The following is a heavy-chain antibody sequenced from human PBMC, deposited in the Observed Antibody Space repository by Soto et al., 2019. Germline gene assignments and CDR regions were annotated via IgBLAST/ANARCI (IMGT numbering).Heavy chain of an antibody. J-gene: IGHJ4*02. CDR3: AKAGGDCSGGSCYSNQCDY. CDR1: GFTFSSYA. V-gene: IGHV3-23*01. D-gene: IGHD2-15*01. CDR2: IVGSGSST. Sequence: EVHLLESGGGLVQPGGSLRLSCAASGFTFSSYAMSWVRQAPGKGLEWVSGIVGSGSSTYYADYVKGRFTISRDNSKSTLFLQMNSLRADDTALYYCAKAGGDCSGGSCYSNQCDYWGQGTLVTVSS.